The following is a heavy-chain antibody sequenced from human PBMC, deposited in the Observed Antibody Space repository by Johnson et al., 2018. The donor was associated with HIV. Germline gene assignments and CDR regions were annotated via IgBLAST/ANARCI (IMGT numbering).Heavy chain of an antibody. D-gene: IGHD3-22*01. J-gene: IGHJ3*02. V-gene: IGHV3-30*18. CDR3: AKDRITYYYDSSGYYSREPDAFDI. Sequence: QVQLVESGGGVVQPGRSLRLSCAASGFTFSSYGMHWVRQAPGKGLEWVAVLSYDGSSEYYADSVKGRFTISRDNSKNTLYLQMNSLRAEDTAVYYCAKDRITYYYDSSGYYSREPDAFDIWGQGTMVTVSS. CDR2: LSYDGSSE. CDR1: GFTFSSYG.